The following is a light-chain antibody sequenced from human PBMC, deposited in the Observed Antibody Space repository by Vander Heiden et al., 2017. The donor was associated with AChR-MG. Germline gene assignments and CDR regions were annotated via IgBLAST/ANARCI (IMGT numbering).Light chain of an antibody. CDR1: SSNIGSNY. Sequence: QSVLTQPPSASGTPGQRVTISCSGSSSNIGSNYVYWYQHLPGTAPKLLIYRNNQRPSGVPDRFSGSRSGTSASLGISGLRSEDEADYYCAAWDDSLSGLFGGGTKLTVL. CDR3: AAWDDSLSGL. V-gene: IGLV1-47*01. CDR2: RNN. J-gene: IGLJ2*01.